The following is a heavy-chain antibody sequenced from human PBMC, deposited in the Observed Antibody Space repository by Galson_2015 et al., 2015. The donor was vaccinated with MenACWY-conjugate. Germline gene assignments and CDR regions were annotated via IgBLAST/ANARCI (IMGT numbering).Heavy chain of an antibody. V-gene: IGHV3-11*03. CDR3: AKGTAQHCSSTNCYPFDH. CDR2: IDSSSSNK. Sequence: SLRLSCAASGFTFSDYYMSWIRQAPGKGLEWISYIDSSSSNKHYADSVKGRFTISRDNANNSLYLRMNSLRVEDTAIYYCAKGTAQHCSSTNCYPFDHWGQGTLVTVSS. D-gene: IGHD2-2*01. CDR1: GFTFSDYY. J-gene: IGHJ4*02.